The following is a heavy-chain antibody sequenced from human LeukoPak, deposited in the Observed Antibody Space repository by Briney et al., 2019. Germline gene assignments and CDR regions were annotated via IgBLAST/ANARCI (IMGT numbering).Heavy chain of an antibody. CDR2: ISGSGGST. J-gene: IGHJ6*02. D-gene: IGHD6-19*01. CDR3: ATSPPRLVRHYYYYGMDV. Sequence: GGSLRLSCAASGFTFSSYAMSWVRQAPGKGLEWVSAISGSGGSTYYADSVKGRFTISRDNSKNTLHLQMNSLRAEDTAVYYCATSPPRLVRHYYYYGMDVWGQGATVTVSS. V-gene: IGHV3-23*01. CDR1: GFTFSSYA.